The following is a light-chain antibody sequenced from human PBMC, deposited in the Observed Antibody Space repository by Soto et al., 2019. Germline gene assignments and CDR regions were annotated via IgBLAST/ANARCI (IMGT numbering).Light chain of an antibody. V-gene: IGKV3-20*01. CDR1: QIVSSPY. CDR2: GAS. CDR3: QQYDTSPAWT. Sequence: PGEISTVSCRATQIVSSPYLAWYQQKPGQAPRLLSYGASSRATGIPDRFSGSGSVTDFTLTISRLEPEDFAVYYCQQYDTSPAWTFGQGTKVDIK. J-gene: IGKJ1*01.